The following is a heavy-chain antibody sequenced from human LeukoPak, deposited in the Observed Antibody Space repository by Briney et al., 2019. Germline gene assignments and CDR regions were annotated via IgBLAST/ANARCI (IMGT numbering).Heavy chain of an antibody. CDR2: IYSGGST. V-gene: IGHV3-53*01. Sequence: PGGSLRLSCAASGFTVSVNYMSWVRQAPGKGLEWVSVIYSGGSTYYADSVKGRFTISRDNSKNTVYLQMSSLRVEDTAVYYCARDGSYARSFDYWGQGTLVTVAT. CDR1: GFTVSVNY. D-gene: IGHD2-2*01. J-gene: IGHJ4*02. CDR3: ARDGSYARSFDY.